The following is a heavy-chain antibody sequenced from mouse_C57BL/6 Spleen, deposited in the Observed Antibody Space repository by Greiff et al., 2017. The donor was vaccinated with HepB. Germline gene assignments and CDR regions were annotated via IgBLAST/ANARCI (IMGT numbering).Heavy chain of an antibody. J-gene: IGHJ3*01. CDR3: ARGDDGYYDFAY. CDR2: IYPGDGDT. V-gene: IGHV1-82*01. Sequence: VEPGASVKISCKASGYAFSSSWMNWVKQRPGKGLEWIGRIYPGDGDTNYNGKFKGKATLTADKSSSTAYMQLSSLTSEDSAVYFCARGDDGYYDFAYWGQGTLVTVSA. CDR1: GYAFSSSW. D-gene: IGHD2-3*01.